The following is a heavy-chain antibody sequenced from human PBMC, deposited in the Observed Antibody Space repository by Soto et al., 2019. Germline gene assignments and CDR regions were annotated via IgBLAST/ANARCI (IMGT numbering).Heavy chain of an antibody. CDR3: ARGSGSYYPYYYYGMDV. J-gene: IGHJ6*02. D-gene: IGHD3-10*01. V-gene: IGHV4-30-4*01. CDR1: GGSISSGDYY. Sequence: QVQLQESGPGLVKPSQTLSLTCTVSGGSISSGDYYWSWIRQPPGKGLEWIGYIYYSGSTYYNPSLKSRVTISVDTSQTQCALKLSSVTAADTAVYYCARGSGSYYPYYYYGMDVWGQGTTVTVSS. CDR2: IYYSGST.